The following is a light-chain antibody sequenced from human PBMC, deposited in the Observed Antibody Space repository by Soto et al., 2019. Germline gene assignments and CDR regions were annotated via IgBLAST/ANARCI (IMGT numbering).Light chain of an antibody. CDR1: SSNIGAGYD. J-gene: IGLJ2*01. CDR3: QSYDXXXSGLV. V-gene: IGLV1-40*01. CDR2: GNS. Sequence: QSVLTQPPSVSGAPGQRVTISCTGSSSNIGAGYDVHWYQQLPGTAPKLLIYGNSNRPSGVPDRFSGSKSGTSASLAITGLQAEDEADYYCQSYDXXXSGLVFGGGTKVTVL.